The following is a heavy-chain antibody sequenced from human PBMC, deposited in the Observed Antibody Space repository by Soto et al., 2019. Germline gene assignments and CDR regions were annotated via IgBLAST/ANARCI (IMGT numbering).Heavy chain of an antibody. V-gene: IGHV4-59*12. CDR2: ISYSGST. D-gene: IGHD2-15*01. CDR3: AREDCSGGSCYVFDY. J-gene: IGHJ4*02. CDR1: GGSISSYY. Sequence: SETLSLTCTVSGGSISSYYWSWIRQPPGKRLEWIGYISYSGSTNYNPSLKGRVTISVDTSKNQFSLKLSSVTAADTAVYYCAREDCSGGSCYVFDYWGQGTLVTVSS.